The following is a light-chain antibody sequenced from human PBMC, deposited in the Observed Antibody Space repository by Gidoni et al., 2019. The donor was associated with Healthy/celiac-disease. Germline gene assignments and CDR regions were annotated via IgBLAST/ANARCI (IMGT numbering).Light chain of an antibody. CDR2: AAS. Sequence: DIQMTQSPSSLSASVGDRVTITCRASQSISSYLNWYQQQPGKAPKLLIYAASSLQSGVPSRCRGSGSGTDFTLTISSLQPEDFATDYCQQSYSTPPWTFGQGTKVEIK. CDR1: QSISSY. CDR3: QQSYSTPPWT. J-gene: IGKJ1*01. V-gene: IGKV1-39*01.